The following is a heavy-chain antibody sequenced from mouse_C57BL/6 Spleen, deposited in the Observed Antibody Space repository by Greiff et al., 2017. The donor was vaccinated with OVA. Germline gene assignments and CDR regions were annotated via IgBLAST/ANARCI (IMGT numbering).Heavy chain of an antibody. J-gene: IGHJ1*03. CDR2: IYPGSGST. CDR1: GYTFTSYW. CDR3: ARESYYYGSRHFDV. D-gene: IGHD1-1*01. V-gene: IGHV1-55*01. Sequence: QVQLQQPGAELVKPGASVKMSCKASGYTFTSYWITWVKQRPGQGLEWIGDIYPGSGSTNYNEKFKSKATLTVDTSSSTAYMQLSSLTSEDSAVYYCARESYYYGSRHFDVWGTGTTVTVSS.